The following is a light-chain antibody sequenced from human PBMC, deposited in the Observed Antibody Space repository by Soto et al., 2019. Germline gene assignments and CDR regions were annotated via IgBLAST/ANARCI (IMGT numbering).Light chain of an antibody. CDR1: QSVPGSY. CDR2: DAS. Sequence: DTLLTQATVTLSLSPGEGPTLSCRASQSVPGSYLAWYQQKPGQAPRLLIYDASTRATGIPDRFSGSGSGTDFTLTISRLEPEDFAVYYCQQYGSSGTFGQGTKVDIK. CDR3: QQYGSSGT. V-gene: IGKV3-20*01. J-gene: IGKJ1*01.